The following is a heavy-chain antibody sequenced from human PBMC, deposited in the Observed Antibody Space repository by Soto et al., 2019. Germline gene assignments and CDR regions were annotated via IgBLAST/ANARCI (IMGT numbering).Heavy chain of an antibody. J-gene: IGHJ4*02. CDR3: SSHWNAPCTDY. CDR2: INTDGSAT. V-gene: IGHV3-74*01. CDR1: GFTFSSYW. D-gene: IGHD1-1*01. Sequence: TGGSLRLFCAASGFTFSSYWMHWARQAPGKGLVWVSRINTDGSATSYADSVKGRFTISRDNAKNTLYLQMSSLSAEDTAVYYCSSHWNAPCTDYWGQGTLVTISS.